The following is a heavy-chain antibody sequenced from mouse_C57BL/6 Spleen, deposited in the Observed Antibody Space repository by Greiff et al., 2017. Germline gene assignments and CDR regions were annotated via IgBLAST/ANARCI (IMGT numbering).Heavy chain of an antibody. D-gene: IGHD2-5*01. CDR3: ASYSNYGGFWAMDY. Sequence: VKLMESGPGLVQPSQSLSITCTVSGFSLTSYGVHWVRQSPGKGLEWLGVIWSGGSTDYNAAFISRLSISKDNSKSQVFFKMNSLQADDTAIYYCASYSNYGGFWAMDYWGQGTSVTVSS. J-gene: IGHJ4*01. CDR1: GFSLTSYG. V-gene: IGHV2-2*01. CDR2: IWSGGST.